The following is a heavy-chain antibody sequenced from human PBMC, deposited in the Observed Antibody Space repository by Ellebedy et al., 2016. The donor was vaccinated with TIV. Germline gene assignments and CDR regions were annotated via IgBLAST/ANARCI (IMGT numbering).Heavy chain of an antibody. Sequence: GESLKISXAASGFTFSDCAMSWVRQAPGKGLEWVAVISYDGSNKYYADSVKGRFTISRDNSKNTLYLQMNSLRAEDTAVYYCAREGLRYYYYGMDVWGQGTTVTVSS. CDR1: GFTFSDCA. J-gene: IGHJ6*02. D-gene: IGHD4-17*01. CDR2: ISYDGSNK. V-gene: IGHV3-30-3*01. CDR3: AREGLRYYYYGMDV.